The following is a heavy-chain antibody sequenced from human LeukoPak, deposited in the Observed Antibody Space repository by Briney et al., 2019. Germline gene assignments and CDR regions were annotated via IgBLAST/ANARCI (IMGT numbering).Heavy chain of an antibody. CDR3: ARGLRDYYGSGSLDDY. CDR1: GYTFTSYY. V-gene: IGHV1-46*01. D-gene: IGHD3-10*01. CDR2: INPSGGST. J-gene: IGHJ4*02. Sequence: ASVKVSCKASGYTFTSYYMHWVRQAPGQGLEWMGIINPSGGSTSYAQKFQGRVTMTRDTSTSTVYMELSSLRSEDTAVYYCARGLRDYYGSGSLDDYWGQGTLVTVSS.